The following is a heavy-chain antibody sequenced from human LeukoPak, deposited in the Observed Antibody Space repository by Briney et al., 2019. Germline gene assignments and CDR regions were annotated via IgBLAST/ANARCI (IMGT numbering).Heavy chain of an antibody. J-gene: IGHJ4*02. V-gene: IGHV3-33*03. CDR3: ARAYYDFWSGYYEEY. CDR1: GFTFSSYG. D-gene: IGHD3-3*01. Sequence: GRSLRLSCAASGFTFSSYGMHWVRQAPGKGLEWVAVIWYDGSNKYYADSVKGRFTISRDNAKNSLYLQMNSLRAEDTAVYYCARAYYDFWSGYYEEYWGQGTLVTVSS. CDR2: IWYDGSNK.